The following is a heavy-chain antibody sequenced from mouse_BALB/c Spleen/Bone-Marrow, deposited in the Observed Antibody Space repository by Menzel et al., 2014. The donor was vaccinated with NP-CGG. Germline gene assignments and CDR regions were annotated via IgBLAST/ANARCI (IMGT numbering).Heavy chain of an antibody. Sequence: QVQLQQSGSVLVRPGASVKLSCKASGYIFTSSWMHWAKQRPGQGLEWIGEIHPNSGNTNYNEKFKGKATLTVDTSSSTAYVDLSSLTSEDSAVYYCARSGFDYWGQGTTLTVSS. J-gene: IGHJ2*01. CDR1: GYIFTSSW. D-gene: IGHD4-1*01. CDR2: IHPNSGNT. CDR3: ARSGFDY. V-gene: IGHV1S130*01.